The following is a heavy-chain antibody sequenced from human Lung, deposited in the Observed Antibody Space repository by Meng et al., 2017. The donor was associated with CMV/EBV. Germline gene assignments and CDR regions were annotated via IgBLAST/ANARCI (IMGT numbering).Heavy chain of an antibody. J-gene: IGHJ4*02. CDR2: ISYTGST. D-gene: IGHD2-15*01. V-gene: IGHV4-59*01. Sequence: SETLSLXCTVSGGSISSSYWSWIRQTPGKGLEWIGYISYTGSTNYNPSLKSRVTISLDTSKNQFSLRLNSVTAAATALYYCARGCSGFYFDYWGQGTLVTVSS. CDR1: GGSISSSY. CDR3: ARGCSGFYFDY.